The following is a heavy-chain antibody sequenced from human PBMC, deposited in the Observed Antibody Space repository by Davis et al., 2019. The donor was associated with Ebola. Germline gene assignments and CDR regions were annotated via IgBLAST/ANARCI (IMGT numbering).Heavy chain of an antibody. CDR2: IRGDGSEQ. CDR1: GFTFGNYW. V-gene: IGHV3-7*01. D-gene: IGHD1-1*01. J-gene: IGHJ4*02. CDR3: ARVQERRNFDY. Sequence: GESLKISCVASGFTFGNYWMNWVRQAPGKGLEWVANIRGDGSEQSYVDSVKGRFTISRDNAKNSLYLQMNSLRAEDTAVYYCARVQERRNFDYWGQGTLVTVSS.